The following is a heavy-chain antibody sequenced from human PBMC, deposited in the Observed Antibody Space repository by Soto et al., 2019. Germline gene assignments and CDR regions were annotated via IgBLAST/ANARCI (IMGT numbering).Heavy chain of an antibody. CDR2: ISAYNGNT. V-gene: IGHV1-18*04. J-gene: IGHJ4*02. CDR1: GYTFTSYG. D-gene: IGHD6-19*01. CDR3: ARVGDRGYSSGWYYPHVILTYFDY. Sequence: ASVKVSCKASGYTFTSYGISWVRQAPGQGLEWMGWISAYNGNTNYAQKLQGRVTMTTDTSTSTAYMELRSLRSDDTAVYYCARVGDRGYSSGWYYPHVILTYFDYWGQGTLVTVPQ.